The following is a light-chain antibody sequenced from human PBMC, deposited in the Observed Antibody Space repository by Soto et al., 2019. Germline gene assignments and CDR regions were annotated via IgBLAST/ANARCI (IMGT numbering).Light chain of an antibody. J-gene: IGKJ1*01. CDR3: QQYNSYSPT. V-gene: IGKV1-5*03. CDR1: QSISVW. CDR2: KAS. Sequence: DIQITQSRSTLSASVGDRVTITFWASQSISVWLAWYQQKAGKAPNLLIYKASRLESGVPSRFSGSGSETEFTLTISGLQPGDSATYYCQQYNSYSPTFGQGTKVDIK.